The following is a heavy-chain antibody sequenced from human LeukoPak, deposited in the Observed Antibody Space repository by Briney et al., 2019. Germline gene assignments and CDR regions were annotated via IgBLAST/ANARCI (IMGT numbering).Heavy chain of an antibody. J-gene: IGHJ2*01. CDR3: ARVGDSGGYDFGPDWYFDL. CDR2: IGTAGDT. CDR1: GFTFTSYD. Sequence: PGGSLRLSCAASGFTFTSYDMHWVRQATGKGLEWVSAIGTAGDTYYPGSVKGRFTISRENAKNSLYLQMNRLRAGDTAVYYCARVGDSGGYDFGPDWYFDLWGRGTLVTVSS. D-gene: IGHD3-22*01. V-gene: IGHV3-13*01.